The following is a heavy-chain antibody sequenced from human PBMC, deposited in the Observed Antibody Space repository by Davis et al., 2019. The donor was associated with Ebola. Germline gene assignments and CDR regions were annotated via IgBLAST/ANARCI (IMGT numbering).Heavy chain of an antibody. V-gene: IGHV3-30-3*01. CDR3: AKGTYYYDSSGYYPFDY. CDR1: GFSFGGYA. CDR2: ISYDGSKK. J-gene: IGHJ4*02. Sequence: GGSLRLSCAASGFSFGGYAMHWVRQAPGKGLEWVALISYDGSKKFYADSVKGRFTISRDNSKNTLYLQMNSLRPEDTAVYYCAKGTYYYDSSGYYPFDYWGQGTLVTVSS. D-gene: IGHD3-22*01.